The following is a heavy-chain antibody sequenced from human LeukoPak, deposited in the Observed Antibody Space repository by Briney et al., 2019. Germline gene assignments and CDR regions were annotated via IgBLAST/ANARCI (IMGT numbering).Heavy chain of an antibody. CDR3: AREYSSGWYSYYYYGMDV. J-gene: IGHJ6*02. CDR1: EFTFSTYN. CDR2: IWYDGSNK. V-gene: IGHV3-33*08. D-gene: IGHD6-19*01. Sequence: GGSLRLSCAASEFTFSTYNMHWVRQAPGKGLEWVAVIWYDGSNKYYADSVKGRFTISRDNSKNTLYLQMNSLRAEDTAVYYCAREYSSGWYSYYYYGMDVWGQGTTVTVSS.